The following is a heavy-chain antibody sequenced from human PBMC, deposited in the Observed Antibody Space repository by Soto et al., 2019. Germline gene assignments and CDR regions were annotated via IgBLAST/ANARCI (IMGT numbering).Heavy chain of an antibody. Sequence: SLRLSCAASGFTFSSYAMSWVRQAPGKGLEWVSAISGSGGSTYYADSVKGRFTISRDNSKNTLYLQMNSLRAEDTAVYYCANLALKDTAMPVQEWFASWGQGTLVTGSS. CDR1: GFTFSSYA. CDR3: ANLALKDTAMPVQEWFAS. V-gene: IGHV3-23*01. CDR2: ISGSGGST. D-gene: IGHD5-18*01. J-gene: IGHJ5*01.